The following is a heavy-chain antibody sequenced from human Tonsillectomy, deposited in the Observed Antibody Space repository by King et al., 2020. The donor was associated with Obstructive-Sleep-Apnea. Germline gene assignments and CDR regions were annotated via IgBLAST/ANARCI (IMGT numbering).Heavy chain of an antibody. CDR2: ISGSGATS. CDR3: AKDQSDPPVAWGRAWQPDS. J-gene: IGHJ4*02. CDR1: GFTFNNFA. D-gene: IGHD3-16*01. V-gene: IGHV3-23*04. Sequence: VQLVESGGGSVQPGGSVRLSCAASGFTFNNFAMTWVRQAPGKGLEWVSAISGSGATSYYADSVEGRFTISRDNSKNTLFLQMNNLSAEDTAQYFCAKDQSDPPVAWGRAWQPDSWGQGTLVTVSS.